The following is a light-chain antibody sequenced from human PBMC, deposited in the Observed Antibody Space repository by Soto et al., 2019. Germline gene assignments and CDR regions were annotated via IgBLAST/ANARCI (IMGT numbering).Light chain of an antibody. Sequence: QPVLTQSPSASASLGASVKLTCTLSSGHNNYAIAWHQQQPEKGPRYLMKLNSDGSHTKGDGIPDRFSGSSSGAERYLTIPSLQSEDEADYYCQTWGTGTWVFGGGTKLTVL. J-gene: IGLJ3*02. CDR1: SGHNNYA. CDR2: LNSDGSH. CDR3: QTWGTGTWV. V-gene: IGLV4-69*01.